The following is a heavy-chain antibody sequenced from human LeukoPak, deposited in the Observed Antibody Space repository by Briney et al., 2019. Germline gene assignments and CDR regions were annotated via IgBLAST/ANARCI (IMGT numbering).Heavy chain of an antibody. J-gene: IGHJ4*02. V-gene: IGHV4-4*02. D-gene: IGHD6-19*01. CDR2: IHHRGST. Sequence: SETLSLTCAVSGGSISTSNWWSWVRQPPGKGLEWIGEIHHRGSTNYNPSLRGRVTISVDTSKNQFSLKLTSVTAADTAVYYCARMSGWYYFDYWGQGTLVTVSS. CDR3: ARMSGWYYFDY. CDR1: GGSISTSNW.